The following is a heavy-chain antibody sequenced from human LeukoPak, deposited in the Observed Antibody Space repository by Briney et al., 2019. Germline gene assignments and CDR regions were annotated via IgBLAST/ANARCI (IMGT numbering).Heavy chain of an antibody. V-gene: IGHV4-30-2*01. CDR2: IYHSGST. J-gene: IGHJ3*02. Sequence: SETLSLTCAVSGGSISSGGYSWSWIRQPPGKGLEWIGYIYHSGSTYYNPSLKSRVTISVDRPKNQFSLKLSSVTAADTAVYYCARWAHGDAFDIWGQGTMVTVSS. CDR1: GGSISSGGYS. CDR3: ARWAHGDAFDI.